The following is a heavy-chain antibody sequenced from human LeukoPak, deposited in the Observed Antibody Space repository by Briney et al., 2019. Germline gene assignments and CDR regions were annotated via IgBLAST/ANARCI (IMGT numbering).Heavy chain of an antibody. V-gene: IGHV3-15*01. CDR3: TTYPAFDH. D-gene: IGHD2-2*01. Sequence: PGGSLRLSCAASGFTFSDAWMTWVRQAPGKGLEWVSRIKSKTDGGTTDYAAPVKGRFTISRDDPKNTLYLQMNSLKSEDTAVYYCTTYPAFDHWGQGTLVTVSS. J-gene: IGHJ4*02. CDR2: IKSKTDGGTT. CDR1: GFTFSDAW.